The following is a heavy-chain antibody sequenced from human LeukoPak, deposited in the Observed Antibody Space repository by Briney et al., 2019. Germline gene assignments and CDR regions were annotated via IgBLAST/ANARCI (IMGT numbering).Heavy chain of an antibody. CDR1: GGSISSGGYY. V-gene: IGHV4-31*03. J-gene: IGHJ5*02. Sequence: PSETLSLTCTVSGGSISSGGYYWSWIRQHPGKGLEWIGCIYYSGSTYYNPSLKSRVTISVDTSKNQFSLKLSSVTAADTAVYYCASTYRTMTTVTYNWFDPWGQGTLVTVSS. CDR2: IYYSGST. CDR3: ASTYRTMTTVTYNWFDP. D-gene: IGHD4-17*01.